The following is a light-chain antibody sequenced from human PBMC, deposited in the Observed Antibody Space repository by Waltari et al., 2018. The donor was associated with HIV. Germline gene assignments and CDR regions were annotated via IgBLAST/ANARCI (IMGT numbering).Light chain of an antibody. CDR2: VNN. V-gene: IGLV1-40*01. CDR1: SSNIGANYD. J-gene: IGLJ2*01. Sequence: QSVLTQPPSVSGAPGQRVTISCTGSSSNIGANYDVHWYQQFPGTAPKLLLSVNNGRPSGFPDRFSGSRSGTSASLAITVLQADDEADYYCQSYDSSLSGSVVFGGGTKLTVL. CDR3: QSYDSSLSGSVV.